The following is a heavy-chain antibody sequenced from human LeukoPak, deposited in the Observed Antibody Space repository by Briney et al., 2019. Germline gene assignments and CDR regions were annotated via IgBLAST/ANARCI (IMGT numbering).Heavy chain of an antibody. CDR3: ARASGAVWYFDL. J-gene: IGHJ2*01. D-gene: IGHD6-19*01. V-gene: IGHV4-34*01. Sequence: PSETLSLTCAVYGGSLRGSYGSWIRQPPGKGLEWIGEINHSGSTNYNPSLKSRVTISVDTSKNQFSLKVRSVTAADTAVYYCARASGAVWYFDLWGRGTLVTVSS. CDR2: INHSGST. CDR1: GGSLRGSY.